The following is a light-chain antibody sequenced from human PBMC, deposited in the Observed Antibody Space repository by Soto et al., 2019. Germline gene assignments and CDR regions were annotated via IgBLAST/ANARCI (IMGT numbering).Light chain of an antibody. J-gene: IGKJ2*01. CDR1: QSVSNSY. CDR3: QQYGGSPHT. CDR2: GAF. Sequence: EIVLTQSPGTLSLSPGERATLSCRASQSVSNSYLAWYQQKPGQAPRLLMYGAFNRATVIPDRFSGSGSGTDFTLTISRLEPEDFAVYYCQQYGGSPHTFGQGTKLEIK. V-gene: IGKV3-20*01.